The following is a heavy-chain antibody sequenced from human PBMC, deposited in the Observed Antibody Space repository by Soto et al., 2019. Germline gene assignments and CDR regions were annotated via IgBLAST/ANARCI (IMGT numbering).Heavy chain of an antibody. V-gene: IGHV3-15*01. D-gene: IGHD2-2*02. CDR3: TTLGPAAIDLFDY. Sequence: GGSLRLSCAASGFTFSNAWMSWVRQAPGKGLEWVGRIKSKTDGGTTDYAAPVKGRFTISRDDSKNTLYLQMNSLKTEDTAVYYCTTLGPAAIDLFDYWGQGTLVTVSS. CDR2: IKSKTDGGTT. J-gene: IGHJ4*02. CDR1: GFTFSNAW.